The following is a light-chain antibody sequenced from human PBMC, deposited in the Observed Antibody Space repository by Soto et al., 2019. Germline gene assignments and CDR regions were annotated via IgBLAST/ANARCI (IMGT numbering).Light chain of an antibody. CDR1: LFISNH. J-gene: IGKJ1*01. Sequence: MTQSPSSLSAAVVDRVTITCQASLFISNHLAWYRHKPGQSPRLLIHAASTRATGIPARFSAGGSGTEFTLTISSLQSENFELYSCQQYNNWTRTFGQGTTVDIK. V-gene: IGKV3-15*01. CDR2: AAS. CDR3: QQYNNWTRT.